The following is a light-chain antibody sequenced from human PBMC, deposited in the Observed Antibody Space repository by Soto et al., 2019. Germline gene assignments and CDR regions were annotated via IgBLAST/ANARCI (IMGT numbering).Light chain of an antibody. Sequence: DVVMTQSPLSLPVTLGQPASISCRSSQSLLFRDGNTYLNWFHQRPGRSPRRLIYNVSNRDFGVPDRFSGSRSDTDFTLKISRVEAEDVGVYYCMQGTHWRYTFGQGTKLEIK. J-gene: IGKJ2*01. CDR1: QSLLFRDGNTY. V-gene: IGKV2-30*01. CDR2: NVS. CDR3: MQGTHWRYT.